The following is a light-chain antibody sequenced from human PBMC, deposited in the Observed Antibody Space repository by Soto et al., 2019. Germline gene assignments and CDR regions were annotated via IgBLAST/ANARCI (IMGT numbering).Light chain of an antibody. CDR3: QQYNNGPSEMT. CDR1: QSVSSN. V-gene: IGKV3-15*01. J-gene: IGKJ4*01. CDR2: GAS. Sequence: EIVMTQSPATLSVSTGERATLSCRASQSVSSNLAWYQQKPGQAPRRLIYGASTRATGIPARFSGSGSGTEFTLTISSLQSEDFAVYYCQQYNNGPSEMTFGGGTKVEI.